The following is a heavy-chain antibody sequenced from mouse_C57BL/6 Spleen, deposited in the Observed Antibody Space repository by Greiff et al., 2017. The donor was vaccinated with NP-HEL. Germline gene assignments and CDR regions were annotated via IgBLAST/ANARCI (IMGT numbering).Heavy chain of an antibody. CDR1: GFTFSSYT. CDR2: ISGGGGNT. Sequence: EVQGVESGGGLVKPGGSLKLSCAASGFTFSSYTMSWVRQTPEKRLEWVATISGGGGNTYYPDSVKGRFTISRDNAKNTLYLQMSSLRSEDTALYYCARHLTGTGDYWGQGTTLTVSS. V-gene: IGHV5-9*01. D-gene: IGHD4-1*01. CDR3: ARHLTGTGDY. J-gene: IGHJ2*01.